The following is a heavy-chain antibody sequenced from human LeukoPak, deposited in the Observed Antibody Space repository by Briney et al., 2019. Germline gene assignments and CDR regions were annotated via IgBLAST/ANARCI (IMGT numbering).Heavy chain of an antibody. V-gene: IGHV1-69*13. D-gene: IGHD2-2*01. CDR2: IIPIFGTA. J-gene: IGHJ6*03. CDR3: ARADTRYCSSTSCFPGYYYYMDV. CDR1: GYTFTGHY. Sequence: SVKVSCKASGYTFTGHYMHWVRQAPGQGPEWMGGIIPIFGTANYAQKFQGRVTITADESTSTAYMELSSLRSEDTAVYYCARADTRYCSSTSCFPGYYYYMDVWGKGTTVTVSS.